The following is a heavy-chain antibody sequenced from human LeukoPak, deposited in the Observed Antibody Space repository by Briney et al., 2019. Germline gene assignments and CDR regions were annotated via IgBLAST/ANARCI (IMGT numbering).Heavy chain of an antibody. CDR3: ARIGYSSSCFDY. CDR1: GFNFNNYW. CDR2: IKQDGSVK. V-gene: IGHV3-7*05. Sequence: KSGGSLRLSCAASGFNFNNYWLSWVRQAPGKGLEWVANIKQDGSVKYYMESVKGRFTISRDNAKNALYLQMNSLRAEDTAVYYCARIGYSSSCFDYWGQGTLVTVSS. J-gene: IGHJ4*02. D-gene: IGHD6-13*01.